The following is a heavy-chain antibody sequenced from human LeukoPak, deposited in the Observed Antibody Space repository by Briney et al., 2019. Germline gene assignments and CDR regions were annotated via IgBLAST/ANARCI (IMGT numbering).Heavy chain of an antibody. J-gene: IGHJ3*02. CDR2: IYTSGST. Sequence: PSETLSLTCTVSGGSLTSGSYYWTWIRQHPGKGLEWIGYIYTSGSTNYNPSLKSRVTISVDTSKNQFSLKLSSVTAADTAVYYCAILLRDAFDIWGQGTMVTVSS. CDR3: AILLRDAFDI. V-gene: IGHV4-61*01. CDR1: GGSLTSGSYY.